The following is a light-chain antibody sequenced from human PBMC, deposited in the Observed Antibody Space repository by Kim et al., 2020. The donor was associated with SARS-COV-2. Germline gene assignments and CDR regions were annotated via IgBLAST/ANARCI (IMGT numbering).Light chain of an antibody. CDR1: SSNIGAGDY. J-gene: IGLJ3*02. CDR3: QSYDSSLSGWV. Sequence: QAVTISCTGSSSNIGAGDYVSWYQQLPGKAPKLLIYGNSNRPSGVPDRFSGSKSGTSASLAITGLQAEDEADYYCQSYDSSLSGWVFGGGTQLTVL. V-gene: IGLV1-40*01. CDR2: GNS.